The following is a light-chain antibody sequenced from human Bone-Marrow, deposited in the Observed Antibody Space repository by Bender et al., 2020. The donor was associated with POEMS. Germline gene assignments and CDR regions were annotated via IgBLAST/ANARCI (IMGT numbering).Light chain of an antibody. CDR2: QDR. V-gene: IGLV3-1*01. CDR1: KLGEKY. CDR3: PTWDTAFDTV. J-gene: IGLJ7*01. Sequence: SHELTQPPSVSVSPGQTATIACSGDKLGEKYACWYHQKPGQSPVLVIYQDRKRPPGIHERFSGANSGNTAPRTITGTQATDEAAYYSPTWDTAFDTVFGGGTHLTVL.